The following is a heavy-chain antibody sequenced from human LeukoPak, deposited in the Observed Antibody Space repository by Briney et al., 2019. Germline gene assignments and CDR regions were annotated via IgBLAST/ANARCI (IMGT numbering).Heavy chain of an antibody. J-gene: IGHJ4*02. Sequence: SETLSLTCTVSGGSISSFYWSWIRQPPGKGLEWIGYIYYSGSTNYNPSLKSRVTISVDTSKNQFSLKLSSVTAADTAVYYCARQLTTVTADYWGQGTLVTVSS. D-gene: IGHD4-17*01. CDR1: GGSISSFY. CDR2: IYYSGST. V-gene: IGHV4-59*08. CDR3: ARQLTTVTADY.